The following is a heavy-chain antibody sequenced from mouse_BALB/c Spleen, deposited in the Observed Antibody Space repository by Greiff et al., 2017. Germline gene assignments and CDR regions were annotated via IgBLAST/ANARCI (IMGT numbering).Heavy chain of an antibody. J-gene: IGHJ3*01. CDR1: GFSLTSYG. V-gene: IGHV2-9*02. CDR3: ARVYGSSYEGFAY. Sequence: VKLVESGPGLVAPSQSLSITCTVSGFSLTSYGVHWVRQPPGKGLEWLGVIWAGGSTNYNSALMSRLSISKDNSKSQVFLKMNSLQTDDTAMYYCARVYGSSYEGFAYWGQGTLVTVSA. D-gene: IGHD1-1*01. CDR2: IWAGGST.